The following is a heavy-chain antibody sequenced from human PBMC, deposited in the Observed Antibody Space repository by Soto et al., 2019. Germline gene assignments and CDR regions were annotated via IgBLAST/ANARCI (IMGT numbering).Heavy chain of an antibody. CDR1: GYTFTGYY. V-gene: IGHV1-2*04. D-gene: IGHD3-10*01. CDR2: INPNSGGT. Sequence: QVQLVQSGAEVKKPGASVKVSCKASGYTFTGYYMHWVRQAPGQGLEWMGWINPNSGGTNYAQKFQGWVTMTWDTSISPAYMELSRLRSDDTAVYYGARDARGDEAPMDYWGQGTLVTVSS. J-gene: IGHJ4*02. CDR3: ARDARGDEAPMDY.